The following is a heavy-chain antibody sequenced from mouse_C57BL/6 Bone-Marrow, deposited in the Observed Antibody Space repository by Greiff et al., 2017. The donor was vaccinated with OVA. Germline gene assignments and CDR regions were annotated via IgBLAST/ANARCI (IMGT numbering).Heavy chain of an antibody. J-gene: IGHJ1*03. V-gene: IGHV1-81*01. CDR1: GYTFTSYG. CDR2: IYPRSGNT. D-gene: IGHD1-1*01. Sequence: VQRVESGAELARPGASVKLSCKASGYTFTSYGISWVKQRTGQGLEWIGEIYPRSGNTYYNEKFKGKATLTADKSSSTAYMELRSLTSEDSAVYFCARGPLYYGSSYWYFDVWGTGTTVTVSS. CDR3: ARGPLYYGSSYWYFDV.